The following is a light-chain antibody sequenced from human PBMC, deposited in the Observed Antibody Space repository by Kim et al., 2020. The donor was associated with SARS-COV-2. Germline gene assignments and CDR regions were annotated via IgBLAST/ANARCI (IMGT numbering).Light chain of an antibody. CDR1: SSDVGNFYL. V-gene: IGLV2-23*02. CDR2: EVN. J-gene: IGLJ2*01. CDR3: SSYARYNIVL. Sequence: GQSITISCTGTSSDVGNFYLVSWFQQHPGKAPKLIICEVNKRPSGVSNRFSGSKSGETASLTIAGLQPEDEANYYCSSYARYNIVLFGGGTQLTVL.